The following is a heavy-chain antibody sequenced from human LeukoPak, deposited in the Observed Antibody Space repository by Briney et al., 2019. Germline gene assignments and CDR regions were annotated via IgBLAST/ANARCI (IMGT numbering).Heavy chain of an antibody. CDR3: ARGFDIVVVPAATRDRFFYGMDV. CDR2: INHSGST. V-gene: IGHV4-34*01. D-gene: IGHD2-2*01. Sequence: SETLSLTCAVYGGSFSGYYWIWIRQPPGKGLEWIGEINHSGSTNHNPSLKSRVTISVDTSKNQFSLKLSSVTAADTAVYYCARGFDIVVVPAATRDRFFYGMDVWGQGTTVTVSS. J-gene: IGHJ6*02. CDR1: GGSFSGYY.